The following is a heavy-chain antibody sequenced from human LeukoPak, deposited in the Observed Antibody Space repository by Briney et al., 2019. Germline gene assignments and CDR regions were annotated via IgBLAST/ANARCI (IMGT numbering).Heavy chain of an antibody. D-gene: IGHD1-26*01. CDR2: ITGVSYST. J-gene: IGHJ4*02. CDR1: GFTFGDYA. Sequence: GGSLRLSCAASGFTFGDYAMHWVRQAPGKGLEWVSLITGVSYSTYYGDSVKGRFTISRDNSNNSLYLQMNSLRTEDTAFYYFAKDTANSGSTHYWGQGTLVTVSS. V-gene: IGHV3-43*02. CDR3: AKDTANSGSTHY.